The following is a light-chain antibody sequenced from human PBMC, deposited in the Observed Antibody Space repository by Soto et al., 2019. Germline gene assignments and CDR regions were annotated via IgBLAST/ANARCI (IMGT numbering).Light chain of an antibody. V-gene: IGKV1-39*01. CDR3: EESYSAPIN. CDR1: QSISTS. Sequence: DMRMTQSASSLSVSAGNTASMTCRASQSISTSLNWYQQKPGKAPKLLIYAASTLQSGVPSRFSGSGCGTVFTLTISSLQPEDFATYYCEESYSAPINCGQGTRLEIK. CDR2: AAS. J-gene: IGKJ5*01.